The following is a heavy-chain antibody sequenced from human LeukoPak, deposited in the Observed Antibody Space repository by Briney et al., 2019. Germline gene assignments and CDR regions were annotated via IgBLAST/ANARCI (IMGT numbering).Heavy chain of an antibody. J-gene: IGHJ4*02. CDR2: MYYSGRT. CDR3: ARDRSIVGGMDY. D-gene: IGHD1-26*01. V-gene: IGHV4-59*01. CDR1: GGSISSYY. Sequence: SSETLSLTCTVSGGSISSYYWSWIRQPPGKGLEWIGYMYYSGRTNYNPSLKSRVTISIDTSKNQFSLKLSSVTAADTAVYYCARDRSIVGGMDYWGQGTLVTVSS.